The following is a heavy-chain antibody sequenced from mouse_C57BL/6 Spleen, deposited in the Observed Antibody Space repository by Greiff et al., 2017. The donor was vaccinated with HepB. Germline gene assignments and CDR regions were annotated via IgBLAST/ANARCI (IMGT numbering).Heavy chain of an antibody. CDR2: ISSGSSTI. V-gene: IGHV5-17*01. J-gene: IGHJ4*01. D-gene: IGHD2-2*01. CDR3: AKYYGYDGGYAMDY. Sequence: EVKVVESGGGLVKPGGSLKLSCAASGFTFSDYGMHWVRQAPEKGLEWVAYISSGSSTIYYADTVKGRFTISRDNAKNTLFLQMTSLRSEDTAMYYCAKYYGYDGGYAMDYWGQGTSVTVSS. CDR1: GFTFSDYG.